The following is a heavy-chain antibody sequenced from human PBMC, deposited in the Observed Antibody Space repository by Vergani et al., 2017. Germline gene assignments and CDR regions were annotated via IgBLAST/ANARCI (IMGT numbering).Heavy chain of an antibody. CDR1: GDSISSNNC. CDR3: ARRTTMVRGVLEIARYYFDY. J-gene: IGHJ4*02. V-gene: IGHV4-4*03. Sequence: QVQLQESGPGLVKPPGTLSLTCAVSGDSISSNNCWTWVRQPPGKGLEWIGEICHTEDTKYSPSLKSRVTVSVDTSKNQFSLKLSSVTAADTAVYYCARRTTMVRGVLEIARYYFDYWGQGTLVTVSS. CDR2: ICHTEDT. D-gene: IGHD3-10*01.